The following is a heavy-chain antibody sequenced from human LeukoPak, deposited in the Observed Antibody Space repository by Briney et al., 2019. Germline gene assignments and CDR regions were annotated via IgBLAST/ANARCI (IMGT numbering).Heavy chain of an antibody. V-gene: IGHV3-23*01. CDR2: ISGSGGST. J-gene: IGHJ2*01. D-gene: IGHD1-26*01. CDR1: GFTFSNYA. Sequence: GGSLRLSCAASGFTFSNYAMTWVRQAPGKGLEWVSAISGSGGSTYYADSVKGRFTISRDNSKNTLYLQMNSLRAEDTAVYSCAKNLLGSGAYSWYFDLWGRGTLVTVSS. CDR3: AKNLLGSGAYSWYFDL.